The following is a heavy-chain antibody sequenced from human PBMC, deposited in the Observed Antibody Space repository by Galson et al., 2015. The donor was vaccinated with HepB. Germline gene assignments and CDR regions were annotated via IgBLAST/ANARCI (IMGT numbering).Heavy chain of an antibody. D-gene: IGHD6-13*01. V-gene: IGHV3-23*01. J-gene: IGHJ4*02. Sequence: SLRLSCAASGFAFSSYALSWVRQAPGKGLEWVSSIRGDASNTDHAESVRGRFTISRDNAKNSLYLQMKSLRAEDTAVYYCARDGVAATSRVDYWGQGTLVTVSS. CDR3: ARDGVAATSRVDY. CDR2: IRGDASNT. CDR1: GFAFSSYA.